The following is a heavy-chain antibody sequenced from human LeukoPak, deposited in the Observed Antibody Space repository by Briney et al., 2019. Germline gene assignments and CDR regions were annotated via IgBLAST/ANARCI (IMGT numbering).Heavy chain of an antibody. Sequence: PGRFLRLSCAASGFTFSSYGMHWVRQAPGKGLEWVAVISYDGSNKYYADSVKGRFTISRDNSKNTLYLQMNSLRVEDTAVYYCARLTAMVTDYWGQGTLVTVSS. CDR1: GFTFSSYG. CDR2: ISYDGSNK. CDR3: ARLTAMVTDY. J-gene: IGHJ4*02. V-gene: IGHV3-30*03. D-gene: IGHD5-18*01.